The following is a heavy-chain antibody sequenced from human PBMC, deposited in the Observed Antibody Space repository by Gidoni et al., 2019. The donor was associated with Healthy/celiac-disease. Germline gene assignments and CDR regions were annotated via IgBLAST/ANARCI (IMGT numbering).Heavy chain of an antibody. CDR1: GFTFSSYS. CDR3: ARVSTRITYYGYWFDP. D-gene: IGHD3-10*01. J-gene: IGHJ5*02. V-gene: IGHV3-48*02. CDR2: ISSSSSTR. Sequence: EVQLVASGGGLVQPGGSLRLSCAASGFTFSSYSMNWVRQAPGKGLEWVSYISSSSSTRYYADSVKGRFTISRDNAKNSLYLQRNSLRDEDTAVYYCARVSTRITYYGYWFDPWGQGTLVTVSS.